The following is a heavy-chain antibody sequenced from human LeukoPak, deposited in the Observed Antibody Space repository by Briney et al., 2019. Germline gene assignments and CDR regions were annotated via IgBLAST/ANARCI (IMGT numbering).Heavy chain of an antibody. CDR2: IYYSGGT. Sequence: SETLSLTCTVSGGSINSYYWSCVRQPPGKGREWGGDIYYSGGTNYSPSHKGRVTISVDTSKNQSSLKLSSVTAADTDVYYCARGLAAAGTSYFDYWGQGTLVTVSS. D-gene: IGHD6-13*01. CDR3: ARGLAAAGTSYFDY. CDR1: GGSINSYY. V-gene: IGHV4-59*01. J-gene: IGHJ4*02.